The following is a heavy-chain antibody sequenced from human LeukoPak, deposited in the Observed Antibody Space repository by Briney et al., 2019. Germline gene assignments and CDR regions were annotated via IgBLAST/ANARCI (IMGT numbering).Heavy chain of an antibody. V-gene: IGHV1-2*02. J-gene: IGHJ4*02. Sequence: ASVKVSSKASGYTFTGYYMHWVRQAPGQGLEWMGWINPNSGGTNYAQKFQGRVTMTRDTSISTAYMELSRLRSDDTAVYYCARASYSGSYGDYWGQGTLVTVSS. CDR1: GYTFTGYY. CDR3: ARASYSGSYGDY. D-gene: IGHD1-26*01. CDR2: INPNSGGT.